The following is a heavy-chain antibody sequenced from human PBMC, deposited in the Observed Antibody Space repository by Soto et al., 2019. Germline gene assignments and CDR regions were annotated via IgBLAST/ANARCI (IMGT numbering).Heavy chain of an antibody. V-gene: IGHV4-39*01. D-gene: IGHD6-13*01. CDR2: IYYSGST. J-gene: IGHJ4*02. CDR1: GGSISSSSYY. Sequence: SETLSLTCTVSGGSISSSSYYWGWIRQPPGKGLEWIGSIYYSGSTYYNPSLKSRVTISVDTSKNQFSLKLSSVTAADTAVYYCASLYLIAEARLFDYWGQGTLVTVS. CDR3: ASLYLIAEARLFDY.